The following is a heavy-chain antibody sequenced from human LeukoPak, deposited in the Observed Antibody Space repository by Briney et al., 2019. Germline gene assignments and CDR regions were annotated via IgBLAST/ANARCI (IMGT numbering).Heavy chain of an antibody. CDR1: GGSFSGYY. V-gene: IGHV4-34*01. J-gene: IGHJ4*02. D-gene: IGHD7-27*01. CDR3: ARLWDETGSY. CDR2: INHSGST. Sequence: SETLSLTCAVYGGSFSGYYWSWIRQPPGKGLEWIGEINHSGSTNYNPSLKSRVTISVDTSKNQFSLKLSSVTAADTAVYYCARLWDETGSYWGQGTLVTVSS.